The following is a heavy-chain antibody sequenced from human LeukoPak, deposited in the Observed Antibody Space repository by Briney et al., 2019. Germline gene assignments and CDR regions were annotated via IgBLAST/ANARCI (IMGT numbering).Heavy chain of an antibody. J-gene: IGHJ4*02. CDR1: GLTFGSYW. V-gene: IGHV3-7*01. CDR3: ATTFPYCSSGTCTL. D-gene: IGHD2-15*01. CDR2: IHPNGGVQ. Sequence: PGGSLRLSCASSGLTFGSYWMSLVRQAPGKGLEWVANIHPNGGVQNYVDSVNGRFTIYRDNAANSLFLQVNSLRAEDSAVYYCATTFPYCSSGTCTLGGLGTLVTVSS.